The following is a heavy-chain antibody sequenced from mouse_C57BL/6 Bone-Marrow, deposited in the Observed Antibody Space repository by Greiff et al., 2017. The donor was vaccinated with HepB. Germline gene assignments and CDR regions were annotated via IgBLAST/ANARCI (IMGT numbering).Heavy chain of an antibody. CDR1: GFSLTSYG. CDR2: IWSGGST. J-gene: IGHJ3*01. V-gene: IGHV2-2*01. Sequence: VKLMESGPGLVQPSQSLSITCTVSGFSLTSYGVHWVRQSPGKGLEWLGVIWSGGSTDYNAAFISRLSISKDNSKSQVFFKMNSLQADDTAIYYCARNKGSYYYERSWFAYWGQGTLVTVSA. D-gene: IGHD1-1*01. CDR3: ARNKGSYYYERSWFAY.